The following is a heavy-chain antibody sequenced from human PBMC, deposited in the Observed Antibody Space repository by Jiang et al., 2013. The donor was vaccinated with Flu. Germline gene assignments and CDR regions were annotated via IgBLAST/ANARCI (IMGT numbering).Heavy chain of an antibody. Sequence: GLVKPSETLSLTCTVSGGSITTYYWSWIRQAPGKGLEWIGNTYYSRSTNYNPSLKSRVTISLDTSKNQFSLKLGSVTAADTAVYYCARPFSYSSDLGYWGQGTLVTVSS. D-gene: IGHD3-22*01. V-gene: IGHV4-59*01. CDR1: GGSITTYY. CDR3: ARPFSYSSDLGY. J-gene: IGHJ4*02. CDR2: TYYSRST.